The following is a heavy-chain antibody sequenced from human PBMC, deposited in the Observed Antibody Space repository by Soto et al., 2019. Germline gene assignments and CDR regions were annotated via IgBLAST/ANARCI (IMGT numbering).Heavy chain of an antibody. CDR1: GYTLTELS. D-gene: IGHD2-2*01. CDR2: FDPEDGET. V-gene: IGHV1-24*01. Sequence: ASVKVSCKVSGYTLTELSMHWVRQAPGKGLEWMGGFDPEDGETIYAQKFQGRVTMTEDTSTDTAYMELSSLRSEDTAVYYCATDCSSTSCYGGSAFDYWGQGTLVTVSS. J-gene: IGHJ4*02. CDR3: ATDCSSTSCYGGSAFDY.